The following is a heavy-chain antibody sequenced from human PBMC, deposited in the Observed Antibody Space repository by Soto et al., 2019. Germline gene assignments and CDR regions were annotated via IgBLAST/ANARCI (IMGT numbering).Heavy chain of an antibody. V-gene: IGHV3-49*03. CDR3: TGGAASY. CDR1: GFTFGDYA. J-gene: IGHJ4*02. D-gene: IGHD6-25*01. Sequence: EVQLVESGGGLVQPGRSLRLSCTASGFTFGDYAMSWFRQAPGKGLEWVGFIRSKAYGGTTEYAASVKGRFTISREDSKSIAYLQMNSLKTEDTAVYYCTGGAASYWGQGTLVTVSS. CDR2: IRSKAYGGTT.